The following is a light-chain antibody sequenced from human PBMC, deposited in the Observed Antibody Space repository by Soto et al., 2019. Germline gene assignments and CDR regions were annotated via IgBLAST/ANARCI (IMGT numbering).Light chain of an antibody. Sequence: QSALTQPASGSGSPGQSITISCTGTSSDVGGYNYVSWYQQHPGIAPKLLIYGVNNRPSGVSTRFSASKSGNTASLTISGLQDEDEADYHCSSYTSASTLLYLFGTGTKLSVL. CDR1: SSDVGGYNY. V-gene: IGLV2-14*01. CDR2: GVN. CDR3: SSYTSASTLLYL. J-gene: IGLJ1*01.